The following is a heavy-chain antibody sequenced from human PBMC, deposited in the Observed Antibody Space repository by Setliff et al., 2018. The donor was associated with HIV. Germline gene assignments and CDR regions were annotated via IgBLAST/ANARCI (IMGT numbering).Heavy chain of an antibody. D-gene: IGHD3-3*01. CDR3: AGSWSGYPLSFGY. V-gene: IGHV4-39*07. CDR2: IYQSGST. Sequence: PSETLSLTCAVYGASISSSNSYWGWIRQPPGKRLEWLGSIYQSGSTSYNPSLSSRLTISVDTSKNQFSLKLSSVTAADTAVYYCAGSWSGYPLSFGYWGQGTLVTVSS. J-gene: IGHJ4*02. CDR1: GASISSSNSY.